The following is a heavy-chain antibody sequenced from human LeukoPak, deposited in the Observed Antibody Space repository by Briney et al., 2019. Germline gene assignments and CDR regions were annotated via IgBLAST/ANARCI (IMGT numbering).Heavy chain of an antibody. V-gene: IGHV3-9*01. D-gene: IGHD6-19*01. CDR3: AKDILYSSGWYGFDY. J-gene: IGHJ4*02. CDR2: ISWNSGSI. Sequence: GRSLRLSCAASGFTFDDYAMHWVRQAPGKGPEWVSGISWNSGSIGYADSVKGRFTISRDNAKNSLYLQMNSLRAEDTASYYCAKDILYSSGWYGFDYWGQGTLVTVSS. CDR1: GFTFDDYA.